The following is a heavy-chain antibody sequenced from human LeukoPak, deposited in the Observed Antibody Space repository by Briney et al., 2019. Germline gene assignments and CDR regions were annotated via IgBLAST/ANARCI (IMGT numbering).Heavy chain of an antibody. Sequence: SQTLSLTCTVSGGSISSGSYYWSWIRQPAGKGLEWIGRIYTSGSTNYNPSLKSRVTISVDTSKNQFSLKLSSVTAADTAVYYCARGRSSMVRGYYYYYMDVWGKGTTVAISS. J-gene: IGHJ6*03. CDR1: GGSISSGSYY. D-gene: IGHD3-10*01. CDR2: IYTSGST. CDR3: ARGRSSMVRGYYYYYMDV. V-gene: IGHV4-61*02.